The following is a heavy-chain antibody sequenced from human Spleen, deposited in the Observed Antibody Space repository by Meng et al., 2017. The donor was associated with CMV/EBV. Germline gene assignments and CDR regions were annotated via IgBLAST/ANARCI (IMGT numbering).Heavy chain of an antibody. CDR2: VNANSGAK. J-gene: IGHJ4*02. D-gene: IGHD5-18*01. CDR1: GYTFTGYY. CDR3: GRSGYSYEGVDY. V-gene: IGHV1-2*02. Sequence: ASVKVSCKASGYTFTGYYMNWVRQAPGQGLEWMGWVNANSGAKDYAQKFQGRVTMTRDTSISTAYMELSRLRSDDTAVYYCGRSGYSYEGVDYWGQGTLVTVSS.